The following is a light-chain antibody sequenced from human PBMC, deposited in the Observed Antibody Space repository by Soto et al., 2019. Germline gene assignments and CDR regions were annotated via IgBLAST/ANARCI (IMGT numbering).Light chain of an antibody. CDR1: SGHSNYA. V-gene: IGLV4-69*01. CDR2: LNSDGSH. CDR3: QTWGTGIPWV. Sequence: QPVLTQSPSASASLGASVKLTCTLSSGHSNYAIAWHQQQPEKGPRYLMNLNSDGSHNKGDGIPDRFSGSSSGAERYLTISSLQSEDEADYYCQTWGTGIPWVFGGGTKLTVL. J-gene: IGLJ3*02.